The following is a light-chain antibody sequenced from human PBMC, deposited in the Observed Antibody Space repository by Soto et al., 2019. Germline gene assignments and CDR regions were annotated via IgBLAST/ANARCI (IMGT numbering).Light chain of an antibody. CDR2: ETS. CDR1: QSVSSY. CDR3: QQHNNWPQT. Sequence: VGLKQSPATLSLYQGERATLSCRASQSVSSYLAWYQQKPGLAPRLLIYETSNRATGIPARFSGSGSGTDFTLTISSLQSEDFAVYWCQQHNNWPQTFGQGGMVDI. J-gene: IGKJ1*01. V-gene: IGKV3-11*01.